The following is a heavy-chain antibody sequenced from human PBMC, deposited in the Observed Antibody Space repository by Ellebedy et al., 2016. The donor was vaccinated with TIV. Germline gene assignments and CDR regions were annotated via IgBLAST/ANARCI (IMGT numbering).Heavy chain of an antibody. CDR3: ARVTLEVYSSGVFDY. V-gene: IGHV4-34*09. Sequence: LRLXCAASGFSFRDYYMSWIRQPPGKGLEWIGEINHSGSTNYNPSLKSRVTISVDTSKNQFSLKLSSVTAADTAVYYCARVTLEVYSSGVFDYWGQGTQVTVSS. CDR2: INHSGST. CDR1: GFSFRDYY. D-gene: IGHD6-19*01. J-gene: IGHJ4*02.